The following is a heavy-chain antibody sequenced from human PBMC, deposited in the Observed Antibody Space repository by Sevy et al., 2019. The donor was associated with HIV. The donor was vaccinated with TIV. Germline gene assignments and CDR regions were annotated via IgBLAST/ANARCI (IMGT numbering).Heavy chain of an antibody. V-gene: IGHV3-30*02. D-gene: IGHD7-27*01. J-gene: IGHJ4*02. Sequence: GGSLRLSCATSGFTFNSHGMHWIRQAPGKGLEWVSFIQYDGGNKNYADSVKGRFTISRDNSKNTLYLQLNSLRTEDTALYYCVKDPLISLGADLFDYWGQRTLVTVSS. CDR3: VKDPLISLGADLFDY. CDR2: IQYDGGNK. CDR1: GFTFNSHG.